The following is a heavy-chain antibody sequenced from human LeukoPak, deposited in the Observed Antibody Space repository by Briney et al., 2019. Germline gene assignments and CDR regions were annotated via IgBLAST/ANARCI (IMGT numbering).Heavy chain of an antibody. CDR1: GFNCTSYW. V-gene: IGHV3-74*01. J-gene: IGHJ5*02. Sequence: GGSLRLSCAASGFNCTSYWMHWVRQAPGKGLVWVSRVNRDGGSTDYADSVKGRFTISRDNAKNTLYLQMDSLRADDTAVYYCAKEGWETWGQGTLVTVSS. CDR2: VNRDGGST. D-gene: IGHD1-26*01. CDR3: AKEGWET.